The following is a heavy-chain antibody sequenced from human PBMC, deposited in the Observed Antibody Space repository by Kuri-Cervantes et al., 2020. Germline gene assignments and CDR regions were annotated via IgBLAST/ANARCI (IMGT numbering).Heavy chain of an antibody. Sequence: SVKVSCKASGYTFTSYDISWVRQAPGQGLEWMGGIIPIFGTANYAQKFQGRVTITADKSTSTAYMELSSLRSEDTAVYYCAVVLRYFDWVGPLIGHWGQGTLVTVSS. D-gene: IGHD3-9*01. CDR1: GYTFTSYD. J-gene: IGHJ5*02. CDR3: AVVLRYFDWVGPLIGH. V-gene: IGHV1-69*06. CDR2: IIPIFGTA.